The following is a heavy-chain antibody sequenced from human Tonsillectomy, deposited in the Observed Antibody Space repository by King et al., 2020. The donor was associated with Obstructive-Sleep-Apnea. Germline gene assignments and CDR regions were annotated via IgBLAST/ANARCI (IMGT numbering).Heavy chain of an antibody. CDR1: GYTLTELS. CDR3: ATGPTYYYDSSGYYPFDY. D-gene: IGHD3-22*01. V-gene: IGHV1-24*01. CDR2: FDPEDVET. Sequence: QLVQSGAEVKKPGASVKVSCKVSGYTLTELSMHWVRQAPGKGLEWMGGFDPEDVETIYAQKFQGRVTMTEDTSTDTAYMELSSLRSEDTAVYYCATGPTYYYDSSGYYPFDYWGQGTLVTVSS. J-gene: IGHJ4*02.